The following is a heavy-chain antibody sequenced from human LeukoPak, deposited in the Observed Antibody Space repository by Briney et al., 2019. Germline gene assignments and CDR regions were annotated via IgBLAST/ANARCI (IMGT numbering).Heavy chain of an antibody. J-gene: IGHJ6*02. Sequence: GGSLRLSCAASGFTFSNAWMSWVRQAPGKGLEWVGRIKSKTDGGTTDYAAPVKGRFTISRDDSKNTLYLQMNSLKTEDTAVYYCTTVPAAGTSPYYYGMDVWGQGTTVTVSS. CDR1: GFTFSNAW. CDR2: IKSKTDGGTT. D-gene: IGHD6-13*01. V-gene: IGHV3-15*01. CDR3: TTVPAAGTSPYYYGMDV.